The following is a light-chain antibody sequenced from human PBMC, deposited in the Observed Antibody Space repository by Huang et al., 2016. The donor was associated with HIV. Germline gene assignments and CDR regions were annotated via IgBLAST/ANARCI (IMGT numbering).Light chain of an antibody. J-gene: IGKJ5*01. CDR3: QQYDSLPVT. CDR2: DAS. CDR1: QDISNY. Sequence: DIQMTQSPSSLSASVGDRVTITCQASQDISNYLSWYEQRPGKAPKLLIYDASNLETGVPSRFSASGSGTDFTFTIDVLQPEDVATYYCQQYDSLPVTFGQGTRLEIK. V-gene: IGKV1-33*01.